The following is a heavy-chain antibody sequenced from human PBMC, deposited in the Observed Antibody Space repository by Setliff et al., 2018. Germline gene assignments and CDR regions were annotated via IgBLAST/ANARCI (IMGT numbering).Heavy chain of an antibody. D-gene: IGHD1-26*01. CDR2: IDHTGRT. J-gene: IGHJ1*01. CDR3: AKSPPRVDVVGKIRYFEH. CDR1: DFSVSSAYY. Sequence: SETLSLTCAVSDFSVSSAYYWGWIRQSPGKGLEWIGEIDHTGRTNYNPSLESRVTISLDTSKNQFSLKLTSVTAADTAFYYCAKSPPRVDVVGKIRYFEHWGQATVVTVSS. V-gene: IGHV4-38-2*01.